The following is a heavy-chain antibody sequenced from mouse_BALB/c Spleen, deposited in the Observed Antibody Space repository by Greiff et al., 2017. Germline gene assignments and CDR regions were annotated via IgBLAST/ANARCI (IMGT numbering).Heavy chain of an antibody. Sequence: EVNVVESGGGLVKPGGSLKLSCAASGFTFSSYAMSWVRQTPEKRLEWVASISSGGSTYYPDSVKGRFTISRDNARNILYLQMSSLRSEDTAMYYCARGNYGYYDYWGQGTTLTVSS. D-gene: IGHD1-1*01. CDR2: ISSGGST. V-gene: IGHV5-6-5*01. CDR3: ARGNYGYYDY. J-gene: IGHJ2*01. CDR1: GFTFSSYA.